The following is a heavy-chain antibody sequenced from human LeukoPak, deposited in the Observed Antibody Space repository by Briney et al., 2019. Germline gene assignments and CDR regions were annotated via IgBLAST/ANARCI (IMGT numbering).Heavy chain of an antibody. D-gene: IGHD2-2*02. CDR1: GGSINNYY. J-gene: IGHJ6*03. CDR2: LSTGGNT. CDR3: ARERACCSSTSCNKAYMDV. Sequence: SETLSLTCAVSGGSINNYYWSWIRQPAGKGLEWIGSLSTGGNTNYNPSLKSRVTMSFDTSKNQLSLKLTSVTAADTAVYHCARERACCSSTSCNKAYMDVWGKGTTLTVSS. V-gene: IGHV4-4*07.